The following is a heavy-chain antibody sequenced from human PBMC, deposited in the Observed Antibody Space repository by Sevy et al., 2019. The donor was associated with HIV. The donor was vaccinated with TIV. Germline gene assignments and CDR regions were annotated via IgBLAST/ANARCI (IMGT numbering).Heavy chain of an antibody. J-gene: IGHJ4*02. CDR3: AKDLAGPGRRYFDD. D-gene: IGHD6-13*01. V-gene: IGHV3-30*02. CDR2: IRYDGSDK. CDR1: GFTFSNYG. Sequence: GGSLRLSCAASGFTFSNYGMHWVRQVPGKGLEWVTFIRYDGSDKYYAASVKGRFTISRDDSKNTVYRQMDSLRAEDTAIYYCAKDLAGPGRRYFDDWGQGTLVTVSS.